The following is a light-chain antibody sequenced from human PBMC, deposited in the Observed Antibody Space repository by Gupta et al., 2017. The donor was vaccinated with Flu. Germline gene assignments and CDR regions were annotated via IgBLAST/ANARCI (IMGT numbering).Light chain of an antibody. CDR1: QSVSSN. Sequence: EIVLEQSPATLSVSRGERATLSCRASQSVSSNLAWYQQKPGQAPRLLIYGASTRATGIPARFSGSGSGTEFTLSISSLQSEDFAVYYCQQYDNWPPNTFGQGTKLDIK. V-gene: IGKV3-15*01. J-gene: IGKJ2*01. CDR3: QQYDNWPPNT. CDR2: GAS.